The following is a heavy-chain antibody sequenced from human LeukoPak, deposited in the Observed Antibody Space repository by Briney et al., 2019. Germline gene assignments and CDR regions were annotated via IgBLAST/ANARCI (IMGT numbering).Heavy chain of an antibody. D-gene: IGHD2-2*01. Sequence: GGSLRLSCAASGFTFSSYDMHWVRQATGKGLEWVSAIGTAGDTYYPGSVKGRFTISRENAKNSLYLQMNSLRAGDTAVYYCARDMRCSSTSCGDGMDVWGQGTTVTVSS. V-gene: IGHV3-13*04. CDR2: IGTAGDT. CDR1: GFTFSSYD. J-gene: IGHJ6*02. CDR3: ARDMRCSSTSCGDGMDV.